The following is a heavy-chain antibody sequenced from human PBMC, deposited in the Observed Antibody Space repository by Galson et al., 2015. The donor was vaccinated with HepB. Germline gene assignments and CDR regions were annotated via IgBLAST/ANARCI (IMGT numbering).Heavy chain of an antibody. CDR1: GFTFSSYG. CDR3: ARSADVLLWFGEKGGMDV. Sequence: SLRLSCAASGFTFSSYGMHWVRQAPGKGLEWVAVIWYDGSNKYYADSVKGRFTISRDTSKNTLYLQMNSLRAEDTAVYYCARSADVLLWFGEKGGMDVWGQGTTVTVSS. CDR2: IWYDGSNK. V-gene: IGHV3-33*08. D-gene: IGHD3-10*01. J-gene: IGHJ6*02.